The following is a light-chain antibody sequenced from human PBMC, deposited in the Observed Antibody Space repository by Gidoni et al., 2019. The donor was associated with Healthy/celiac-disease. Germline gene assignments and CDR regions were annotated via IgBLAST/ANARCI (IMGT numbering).Light chain of an antibody. CDR2: AAS. J-gene: IGKJ1*01. Sequence: DIQMTQSPSSLSASVGDRVTITCRASQSISSYLNWYQQKPGKAPKLLIYAASSLQSGVPSRFICSGSGTDFTLTISSLQPEDFATYFCQPSYSIPPQTFGQGTKVEIK. V-gene: IGKV1-39*01. CDR1: QSISSY. CDR3: QPSYSIPPQT.